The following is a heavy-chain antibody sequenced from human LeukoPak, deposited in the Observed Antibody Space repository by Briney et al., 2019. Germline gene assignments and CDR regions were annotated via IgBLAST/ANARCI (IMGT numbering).Heavy chain of an antibody. CDR2: IYPGDSDT. J-gene: IGHJ3*02. V-gene: IGHV5-51*01. CDR1: GYSFTSYW. D-gene: IGHD6-13*01. CDR3: ASRYSSSWGPRDDFDN. Sequence: GESLKISCKGSGYSFTSYWIGWVRQMPGKSLEWMGIIYPGDSDTRYSPSFQGQVTISADKSISTAYLQWSSLKASDTAMYYCASRYSSSWGPRDDFDNWGQGTMVTVSS.